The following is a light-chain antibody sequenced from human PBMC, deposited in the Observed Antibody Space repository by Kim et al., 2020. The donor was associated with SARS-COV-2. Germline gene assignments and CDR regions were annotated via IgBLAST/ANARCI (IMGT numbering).Light chain of an antibody. Sequence: SSELTQDPAVSVAVGQTVRITCKGDSLRSYYASWYQQKPGQAPVHVIYGKNNQPSGIPDRFSGSSSGNTASLTITGAQAEDEADYYCNSRDSSSNFVVFGGGTQLTVL. CDR1: SLRSYY. CDR3: NSRDSSSNFVV. J-gene: IGLJ2*01. V-gene: IGLV3-19*01. CDR2: GKN.